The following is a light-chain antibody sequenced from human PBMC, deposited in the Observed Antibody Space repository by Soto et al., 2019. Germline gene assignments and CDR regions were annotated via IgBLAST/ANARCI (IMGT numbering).Light chain of an antibody. Sequence: DIPMTQSPSTLSASVGDRDTITCRASQSISSWLAWYQQKPGKAPKLLIYKASSLESGVPSRFSGSGSGTEFTLTISSLQPDDFATYYCQHQRTFGQGTKVDIK. CDR1: QSISSW. CDR2: KAS. J-gene: IGKJ1*01. V-gene: IGKV1-5*03. CDR3: QHQRT.